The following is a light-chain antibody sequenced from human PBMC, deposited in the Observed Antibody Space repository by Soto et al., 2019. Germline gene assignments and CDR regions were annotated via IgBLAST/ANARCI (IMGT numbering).Light chain of an antibody. CDR2: DAD. J-gene: IGKJ5*01. Sequence: DTVLTQSPGTLSLSPGETATLTCSASHSVSSTFLAWYQQKPGQAPTLLIYDADTRATGIPDRFIGSGFGTHFTLTISSLEPEDFAMDYCQQSASSVTGGQGTRLEIK. CDR1: HSVSSTF. V-gene: IGKV3-20*01. CDR3: QQSASSVT.